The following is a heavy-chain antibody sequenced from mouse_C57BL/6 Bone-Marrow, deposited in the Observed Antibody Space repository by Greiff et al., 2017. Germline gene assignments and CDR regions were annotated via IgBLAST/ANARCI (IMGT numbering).Heavy chain of an antibody. D-gene: IGHD1-1*01. Sequence: DVKLVESGGGLVQPKGSLKLSCAASGFTFNTYAMHWVRQAPGKGLEWVARIRSKSSNYATYYADSVKDRFTISRDDSQSMLYLQTNNLKTEDTAMYYCVRDLGTVVAPYAMDYWGQGTSVTVSS. CDR1: GFTFNTYA. CDR3: VRDLGTVVAPYAMDY. J-gene: IGHJ4*01. V-gene: IGHV10-3*01. CDR2: IRSKSSNYAT.